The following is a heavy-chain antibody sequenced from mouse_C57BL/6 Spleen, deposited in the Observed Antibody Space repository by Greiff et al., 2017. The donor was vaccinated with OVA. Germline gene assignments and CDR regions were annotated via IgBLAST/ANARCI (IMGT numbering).Heavy chain of an antibody. Sequence: VQLQQSGAELVRPGASVTLSCKASGYTFTDYEMHWVKQTPVHGLEWIGAIDPETGGTAYNQKFKGKAILTADKSSSTAYMELRSLTSEDSAVYYCTRSLYVNYFDYWGQGTTLTVSS. CDR2: IDPETGGT. CDR1: GYTFTDYE. V-gene: IGHV1-15*01. CDR3: TRSLYVNYFDY. J-gene: IGHJ2*01. D-gene: IGHD6-1*01.